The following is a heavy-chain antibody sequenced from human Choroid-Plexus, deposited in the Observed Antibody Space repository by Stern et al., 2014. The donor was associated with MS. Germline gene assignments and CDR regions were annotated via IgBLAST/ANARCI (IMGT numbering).Heavy chain of an antibody. CDR3: AKDRHYLTYFFDH. D-gene: IGHD2/OR15-2a*01. V-gene: IGHV3-30*18. J-gene: IGHJ5*02. CDR1: GFTFGSCA. CDR2: VSYDGSNK. Sequence: QMQLVQSGGGVVQPGRPLRLSCVASGFTFGSCAMHWVRQAPGQGLEWVAGVSYDGSNKYYADSVKGRFTISRDNSQNTLYMQMSSLRPEDTAVYYCAKDRHYLTYFFDHWGQGSLVTVSS.